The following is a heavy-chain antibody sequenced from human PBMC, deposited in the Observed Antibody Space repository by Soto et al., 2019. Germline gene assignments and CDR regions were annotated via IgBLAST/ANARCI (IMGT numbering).Heavy chain of an antibody. CDR1: GGTFSSYA. D-gene: IGHD2-15*01. J-gene: IGHJ6*02. Sequence: QVQLVQSGAEVEKPGSSVKVSCKASGGTFSSYAFSWVRQAPGQGLEWMGGIIPIFGTADYAQKFQGRVTITADESTSTAYMELSSLRSEDTALYYCASAYCRGGNCYSGYYYYAMDVWGQGTTVTVSS. V-gene: IGHV1-69*01. CDR2: IIPIFGTA. CDR3: ASAYCRGGNCYSGYYYYAMDV.